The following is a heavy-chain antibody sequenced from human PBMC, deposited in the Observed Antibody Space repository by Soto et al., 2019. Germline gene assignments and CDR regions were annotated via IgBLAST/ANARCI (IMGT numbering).Heavy chain of an antibody. CDR2: ISSSSSYI. D-gene: IGHD6-19*01. V-gene: IGHV3-21*01. CDR1: GFTFSSYS. J-gene: IGHJ6*02. CDR3: AREVAVAAYYYYGMDV. Sequence: GGSLRLSCAASGFTFSSYSMNWVRQAPGKGLEWVSSISSSSSYIYYADSVKGRFTISRDNAKNSLYLQMNSLRAGDTAVYYCAREVAVAAYYYYGMDVWGQGTTVTVSS.